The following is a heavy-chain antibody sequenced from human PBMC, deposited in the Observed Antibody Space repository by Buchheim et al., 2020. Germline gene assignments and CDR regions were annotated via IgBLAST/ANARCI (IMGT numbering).Heavy chain of an antibody. Sequence: EVQLLESGGGLVQPGGSLRLSCAASGFTFSSYAMSWVRQAPGKGLEWVSAISGSGGSTYYAASVNGRFTISRDNSKNPLYLQMNSLRAEDTAVYYCAKDEPAYYDILTGYYRSGYFQHWGQGTL. CDR1: GFTFSSYA. CDR3: AKDEPAYYDILTGYYRSGYFQH. D-gene: IGHD3-9*01. J-gene: IGHJ1*01. CDR2: ISGSGGST. V-gene: IGHV3-23*01.